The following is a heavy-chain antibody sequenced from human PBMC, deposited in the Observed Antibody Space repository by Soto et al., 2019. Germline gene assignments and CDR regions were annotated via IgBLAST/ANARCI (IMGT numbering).Heavy chain of an antibody. CDR3: ARSCGGPSDC. D-gene: IGHD2-21*01. CDR2: ISPTGGST. CDR1: GYTHTFNTYA. Sequence: GGSLRLSCAGSGYTHTFNTYAMSWVRQAPGKGLEWVAGISPTGGSTYYADSVKGRFTISRDSSKDTLFLQMSTLRVEDAAVYDCARSCGGPSDCWGQGTLVTVSS. J-gene: IGHJ4*02. V-gene: IGHV3-23*01.